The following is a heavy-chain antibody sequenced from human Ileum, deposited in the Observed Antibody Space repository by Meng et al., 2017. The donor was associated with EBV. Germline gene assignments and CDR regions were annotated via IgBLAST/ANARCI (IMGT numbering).Heavy chain of an antibody. CDR3: ARRRGDHDYLDD. J-gene: IGHJ4*02. CDR1: GGSITNGDYC. Sequence: QLQLKEPGPGLVTPSGTLSLILTASGGSITNGDYCLGWIRQAPGKGLGWITSLCPSGNTYNNPSLKSRVTTSVDTSKNQFSLWLNSMTAADTAVYYCARRRGDHDYLDDWGQGTLVTVSS. CDR2: LCPSGNT. D-gene: IGHD4-17*01. V-gene: IGHV4-39*01.